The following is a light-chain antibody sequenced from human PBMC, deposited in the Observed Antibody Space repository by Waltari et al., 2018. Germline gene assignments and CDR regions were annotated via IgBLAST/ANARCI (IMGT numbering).Light chain of an antibody. J-gene: IGLJ1*01. CDR2: DVS. V-gene: IGLV2-14*03. CDR1: SSDVGGYNY. Sequence: QSALTQPASVSGSPGQSITISCTATSSDVGGYNYVSWYQQHPGKAPKLMIYDVSNRPSGVSNRFSGSKSGNTASLTISGLQAEDEANYYCSSYTSSSTPVFGTGTKVTVL. CDR3: SSYTSSSTPV.